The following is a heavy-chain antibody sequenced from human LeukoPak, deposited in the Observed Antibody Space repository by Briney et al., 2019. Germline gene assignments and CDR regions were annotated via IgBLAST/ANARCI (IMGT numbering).Heavy chain of an antibody. CDR3: ARDLNYYGPGGYYYYYMDV. J-gene: IGHJ6*03. CDR2: IYSGGSA. CDR1: GFTVSSNY. V-gene: IGHV3-66*01. Sequence: PGGSLRLSCAASGFTVSSNYMSWVRQAPGKGLEWVSVIYSGGSAYYADSVKGRFTISRDNSKNTLYLQMNSLRAEDTAVYYCARDLNYYGPGGYYYYYMDVWGKGTTVTISS. D-gene: IGHD3-10*01.